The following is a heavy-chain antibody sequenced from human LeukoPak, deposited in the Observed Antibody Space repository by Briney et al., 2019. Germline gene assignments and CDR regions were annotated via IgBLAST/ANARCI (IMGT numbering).Heavy chain of an antibody. J-gene: IGHJ5*02. CDR3: ARLLYTSHWFDP. D-gene: IGHD2-2*02. V-gene: IGHV4-34*01. CDR1: GGSFSGYY. Sequence: PSETLSLTCAVYGGSFSGYYWSWIRQPPGKGLEWIGEINHSGSTNYNPSLKSRVTISVDTSKNQFSLKLSSVTAADTAVYYCARLLYTSHWFDPWGQGTLVTVSS. CDR2: INHSGST.